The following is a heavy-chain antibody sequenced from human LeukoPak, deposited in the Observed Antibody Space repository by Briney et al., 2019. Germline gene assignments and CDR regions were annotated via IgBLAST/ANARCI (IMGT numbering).Heavy chain of an antibody. Sequence: SETLSLTCTVSGDSISSFYWSWLRQPPGKGLEWIGYIYYSGSTNYNPSLKSRVTISVDTSKNQFSLKLSSVTAADTAVYYCARVTQLWYYFDYWGQGTLVTVSS. D-gene: IGHD5-18*01. CDR3: ARVTQLWYYFDY. CDR1: GDSISSFY. V-gene: IGHV4-59*08. CDR2: IYYSGST. J-gene: IGHJ4*02.